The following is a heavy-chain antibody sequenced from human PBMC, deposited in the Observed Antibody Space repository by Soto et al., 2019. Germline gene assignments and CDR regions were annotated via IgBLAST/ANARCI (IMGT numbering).Heavy chain of an antibody. D-gene: IGHD5-18*01. V-gene: IGHV1-18*01. Sequence: QAQLVQSGAEVKKPGASVKVSCKASGYTFYSHSISWVRQAPGQGLEWMGRISADNGNTNYAQKFRGRVTMTTDTXXSAVYMEMTHLRSDDTAVYYFARCIQQDYYYGMDVWGQGTTVTVSS. CDR1: GYTFYSHS. J-gene: IGHJ6*02. CDR2: ISADNGNT. CDR3: ARCIQQDYYYGMDV.